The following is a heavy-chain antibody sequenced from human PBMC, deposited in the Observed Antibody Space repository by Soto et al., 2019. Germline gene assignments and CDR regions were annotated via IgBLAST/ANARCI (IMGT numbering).Heavy chain of an antibody. Sequence: EVQLLESGGGLVQPGGSLRLSCAASGFTFSSYAMTWVRQVPGKGLDWVSSISGNGGAIYYTDSVKGRFTISRDNSKNTLYLQMNSLRAEDTALYYCVKDLNTRGGLQYFDHWGQGTLVSVSS. CDR3: VKDLNTRGGLQYFDH. CDR1: GFTFSSYA. D-gene: IGHD2-2*02. CDR2: ISGNGGAI. J-gene: IGHJ4*02. V-gene: IGHV3-23*01.